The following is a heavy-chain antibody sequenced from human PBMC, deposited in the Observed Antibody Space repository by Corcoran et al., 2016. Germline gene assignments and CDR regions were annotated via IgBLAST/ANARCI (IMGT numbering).Heavy chain of an antibody. CDR2: IHPNSGDT. Sequence: QVQLVQSGAEVKKPGASVKVSCKASGYTFTGYYMHWVRQAPGQGLEWMGWIHPNSGDTNSAQKFQGWVTMTRDTSISTAYMELSRLRSDDTAVYYWARAPVYDYVWGRYRSNGMDVWGQGTTVTVSS. V-gene: IGHV1-2*04. J-gene: IGHJ6*02. CDR1: GYTFTGYY. CDR3: ARAPVYDYVWGRYRSNGMDV. D-gene: IGHD3-16*02.